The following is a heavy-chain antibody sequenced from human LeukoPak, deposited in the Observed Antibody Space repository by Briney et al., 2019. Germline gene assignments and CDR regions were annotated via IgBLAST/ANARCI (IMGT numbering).Heavy chain of an antibody. Sequence: PSQTLSLTCTVSGGSISSGSYYWSWIRQPAGKGLEWIGRIYTSGSTNYNPSLKSRVTISVDTSKNQFSLKLSSVTAADTAVYYCARGGLYSSSWYLKAGAPFDYWGQGTLVTVSS. CDR3: ARGGLYSSSWYLKAGAPFDY. D-gene: IGHD6-13*01. CDR2: IYTSGST. CDR1: GGSISSGSYY. J-gene: IGHJ4*02. V-gene: IGHV4-61*02.